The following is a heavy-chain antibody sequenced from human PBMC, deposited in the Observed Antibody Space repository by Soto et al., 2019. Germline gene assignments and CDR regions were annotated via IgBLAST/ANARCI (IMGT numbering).Heavy chain of an antibody. V-gene: IGHV4-39*01. Sequence: QLQLQESGPGLVKPSQTLSLTCTVSGGSISSSSYYWGWIRQPPGKGLEWIGSIYYSGSTYYNPSLKSRVTIPVDTPKNPFPLKLSSVTAADTAVYYCARQSASYSIWFDPWGQGTLVTVSS. CDR1: GGSISSSSYY. J-gene: IGHJ5*02. CDR2: IYYSGST. D-gene: IGHD1-26*01. CDR3: ARQSASYSIWFDP.